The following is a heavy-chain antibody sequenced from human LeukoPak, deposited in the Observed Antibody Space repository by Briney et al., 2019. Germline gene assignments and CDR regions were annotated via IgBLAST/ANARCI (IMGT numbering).Heavy chain of an antibody. CDR1: GFTFSSYA. D-gene: IGHD3-9*01. CDR2: ISAGGDST. J-gene: IGHJ4*02. V-gene: IGHV3-23*01. CDR3: AKRDYDILTGYYHAY. Sequence: GGSLRLSCAASGFTFSSYAMSWVRQAPGKGLEWVSGISAGGDSTYYADTVKGRFTTSRDNPKNTLYLQMDSLRAEDTAVYYCAKRDYDILTGYYHAYWGQGTLLTVSS.